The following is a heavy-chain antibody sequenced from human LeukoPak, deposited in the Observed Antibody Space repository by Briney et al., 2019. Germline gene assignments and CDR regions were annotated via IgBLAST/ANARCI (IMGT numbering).Heavy chain of an antibody. D-gene: IGHD1-26*01. Sequence: PGGSLRLSCAASGFTFSSYGMHWVRQAPGKGLEWVAFIRYDGSNKYYADSVKGRFTISRDNSKNTLYLQMNSLRAEDTAVYYCAKDRCGSYCYFDYWGQGTLVTVSS. CDR3: AKDRCGSYCYFDY. V-gene: IGHV3-30*02. CDR1: GFTFSSYG. J-gene: IGHJ4*02. CDR2: IRYDGSNK.